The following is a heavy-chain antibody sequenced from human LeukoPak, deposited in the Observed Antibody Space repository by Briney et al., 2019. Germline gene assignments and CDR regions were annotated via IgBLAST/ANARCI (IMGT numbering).Heavy chain of an antibody. D-gene: IGHD5-12*01. CDR2: ISTSGSA. J-gene: IGHJ4*02. CDR3: TGESYRTSFLFDL. V-gene: IGHV4-4*07. Sequence: SETLSLTCTVSGDSVSSYYWSWIRQPAGNRLEWIGRISTSGSARYNPSLKSRVTLSIDTSKNQISLNVKSLIASDTAVYYCTGESYRTSFLFDLWGQGTLVTVSS. CDR1: GDSVSSYY.